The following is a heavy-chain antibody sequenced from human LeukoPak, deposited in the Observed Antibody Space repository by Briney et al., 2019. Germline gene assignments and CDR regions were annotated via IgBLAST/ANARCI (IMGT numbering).Heavy chain of an antibody. D-gene: IGHD6-6*01. Sequence: GGSLRLSCAAYGFTFSSYGMHWVRQAPGKGLEWVAVISYDGSNKYYADSVKGRFTISRDNSKNTLYLQMNSLRAEDTAVYYCAKDPLAYSSSSGPFDPWGQGTLVTVSS. CDR3: AKDPLAYSSSSGPFDP. V-gene: IGHV3-30*18. CDR2: ISYDGSNK. CDR1: GFTFSSYG. J-gene: IGHJ5*02.